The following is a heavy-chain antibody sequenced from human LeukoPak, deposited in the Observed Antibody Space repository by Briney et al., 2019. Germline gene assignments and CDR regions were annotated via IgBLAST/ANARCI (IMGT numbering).Heavy chain of an antibody. CDR1: GFTFRSYN. CDR3: ARDPYSGTYGNTYYCYMDV. V-gene: IGHV3-48*04. CDR2: ITGGSTTI. Sequence: GGSLRLSCAASGFTFRSYNMNWVRQAPGKGLEWVSYITGGSTTIYYADSVKGRFTISRDNARNPLYLQMNSLRVEDTAVYYCARDPYSGTYGNTYYCYMDVWGKGTTVTISS. D-gene: IGHD1-26*01. J-gene: IGHJ6*03.